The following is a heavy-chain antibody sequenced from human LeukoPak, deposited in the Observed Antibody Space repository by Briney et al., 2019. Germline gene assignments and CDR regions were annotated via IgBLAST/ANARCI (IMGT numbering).Heavy chain of an antibody. D-gene: IGHD1-26*01. CDR3: ARSGSYYSFDY. CDR2: ISGSGAST. J-gene: IGHJ4*02. V-gene: IGHV3-23*01. CDR1: GFTFSNYA. Sequence: PGGSLRLSCAASGFTFSNYAMTWVRQAPGKGLEWVSSISGSGASTYYADSVKGRFTISRDNSKNTLYLQMNSLRAEDTAVYYCARSGSYYSFDYWGQGTLVTVSS.